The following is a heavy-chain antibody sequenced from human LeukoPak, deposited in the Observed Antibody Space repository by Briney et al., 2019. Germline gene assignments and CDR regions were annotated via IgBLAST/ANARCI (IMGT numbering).Heavy chain of an antibody. Sequence: PSETLSLTCAVSGGSFSGYFWRWIRQPPGKGLEWIGDVGHSGSNDYNPSLKRRVTILADPSKSQFSLKLSSVTAADTAVYYCAKSNGYGLIDIWGQGTMVTVSS. CDR2: VGHSGSN. CDR1: GGSFSGYF. J-gene: IGHJ3*02. D-gene: IGHD3-10*01. CDR3: AKSNGYGLIDI. V-gene: IGHV4-34*01.